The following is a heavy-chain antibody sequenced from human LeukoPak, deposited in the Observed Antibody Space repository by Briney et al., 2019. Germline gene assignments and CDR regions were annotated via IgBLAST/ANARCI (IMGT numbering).Heavy chain of an antibody. CDR1: GFIFSSYS. CDR2: IDGSNYI. CDR3: ARDEGLPAEFFQH. D-gene: IGHD3/OR15-3a*01. Sequence: GGSLRLSCAASGFIFSSYSMSWVRQAPGKGLEWVSCIDGSNYIYYADSVKGRFTVSRDNAKNLLYLQLNRLRAEDTAVYYCARDEGLPAEFFQHWGQGTLVTVSS. V-gene: IGHV3-21*01. J-gene: IGHJ1*01.